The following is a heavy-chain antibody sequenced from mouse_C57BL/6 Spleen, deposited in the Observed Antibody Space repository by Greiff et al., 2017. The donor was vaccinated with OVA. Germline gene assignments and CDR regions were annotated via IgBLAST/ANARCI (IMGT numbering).Heavy chain of an antibody. Sequence: EVQLQESGGGLVQPGGSMKLSCAASGFTFSDAWMDWVRQSPEKGLEWVAEIRNKANNHATYYAESVKGRFTISRDDSKSSVYLQMNSLRAEDTGIYYCTSDDGYYGYAMDYWGQGTSVTVSS. CDR3: TSDDGYYGYAMDY. CDR1: GFTFSDAW. J-gene: IGHJ4*01. CDR2: IRNKANNHAT. D-gene: IGHD2-3*01. V-gene: IGHV6-6*01.